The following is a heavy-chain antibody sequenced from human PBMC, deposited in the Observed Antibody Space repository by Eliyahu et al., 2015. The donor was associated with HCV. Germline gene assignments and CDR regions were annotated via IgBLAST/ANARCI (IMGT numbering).Heavy chain of an antibody. CDR2: IYYSGIT. Sequence: QVQLQESGPGLVKPSETLSLTCTLSGXSIXSYYWSWIRQPPGKGLXWIGYIYYSGITXYSPSLKSRVTISVDTSXNQFSLKLSSVTAADTAVYYCARDLLGGSGSYEGYFDLWGRGTLVTVSS. D-gene: IGHD3-10*01. CDR3: ARDLLGGSGSYEGYFDL. J-gene: IGHJ2*01. V-gene: IGHV4-59*12. CDR1: GXSIXSYY.